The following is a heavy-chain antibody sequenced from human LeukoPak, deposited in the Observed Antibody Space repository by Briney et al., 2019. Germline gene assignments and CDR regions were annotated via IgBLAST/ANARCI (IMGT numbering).Heavy chain of an antibody. Sequence: PSQTLSLTCTVSGGSISSGGYYWSWIRQHPGKGLEWIGYLYYSGSTYYNPSLKSRVTISVDTSKNQFSLKLSSVTAADTAVYYCARSSPKALRLGQSDGWFDPWGQGTLVTVSS. CDR1: GGSISSGGYY. CDR2: LYYSGST. J-gene: IGHJ5*02. D-gene: IGHD4-11*01. V-gene: IGHV4-31*03. CDR3: ARSSPKALRLGQSDGWFDP.